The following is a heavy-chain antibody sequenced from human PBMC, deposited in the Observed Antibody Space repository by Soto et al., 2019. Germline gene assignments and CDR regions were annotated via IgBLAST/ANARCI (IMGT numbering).Heavy chain of an antibody. D-gene: IGHD2-2*01. CDR1: GGTFSNYT. CDR3: ARSSPYIVVRKPTGNQDYYGMDV. Sequence: QVQLVQSGAEVKKPGSSVKVFCKASGGTFSNYTISWVRQAPGQGLEWMGGIIPVFGTTDYEQKFQGRVTITADGSTSTAYMKLSSLRSAATPVYYCARSSPYIVVRKPTGNQDYYGMDVWGQGTTVTVSS. CDR2: IIPVFGTT. V-gene: IGHV1-69*01. J-gene: IGHJ6*02.